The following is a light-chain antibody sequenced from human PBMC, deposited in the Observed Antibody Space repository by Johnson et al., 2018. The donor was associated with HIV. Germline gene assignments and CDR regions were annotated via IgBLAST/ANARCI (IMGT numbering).Light chain of an antibody. V-gene: IGLV1-51*02. Sequence: QSVLTQPPSVSAAPGQRVTISCSGSSSNIGNNYVSWYQQLPGTAPKLLIYENNKRPSGIPERFSGSKSGTSATLGITGLQTGDEADYYCGSWDSSLSAHYVFGTGTKVTVL. J-gene: IGLJ1*01. CDR1: SSNIGNNY. CDR2: ENN. CDR3: GSWDSSLSAHYV.